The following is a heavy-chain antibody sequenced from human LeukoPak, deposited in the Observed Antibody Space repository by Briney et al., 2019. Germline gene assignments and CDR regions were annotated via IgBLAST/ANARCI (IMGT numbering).Heavy chain of an antibody. CDR2: IYPGDSDT. D-gene: IGHD2-2*01. Sequence: GESLKISCKGFGYSFTNYWIGWVRQVAGKDLEWMEIIYPGDSDTRYSPSFEGQVTISADKSTSTAYLQWSSLKASDTATYYCARHLSSTGGCCYVDYWGQGTLVTVSS. J-gene: IGHJ4*02. CDR3: ARHLSSTGGCCYVDY. V-gene: IGHV5-51*01. CDR1: GYSFTNYW.